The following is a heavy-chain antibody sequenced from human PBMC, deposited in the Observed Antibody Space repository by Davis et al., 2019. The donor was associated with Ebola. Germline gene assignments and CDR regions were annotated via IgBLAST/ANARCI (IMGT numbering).Heavy chain of an antibody. CDR2: INPNSANT. J-gene: IGHJ5*02. Sequence: ASVKVSCKASGYTFTGYYMHWVRQAPGQGLEWMGWINPNSANTGYGQKFQGRVTMTRNTSISTAYMELSSLTSEDTAVYYCARGRKVAKMGSWFDPWGQGTLITVSA. V-gene: IGHV1-8*02. D-gene: IGHD5-12*01. CDR1: GYTFTGYY. CDR3: ARGRKVAKMGSWFDP.